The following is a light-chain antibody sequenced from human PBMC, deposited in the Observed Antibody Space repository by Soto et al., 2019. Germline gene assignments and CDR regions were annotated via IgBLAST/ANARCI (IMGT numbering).Light chain of an antibody. Sequence: QSVLSQPRSASGSPGQSVTISCTGTGNDVGAYNYVSCYHQHRVRPPKLMIYDVARWPSGVPDRFSGSKSGNTASLTISGLQAEDEADYFCCSYAGGYTYLFGTGTRSPS. V-gene: IGLV2-11*01. CDR2: DVA. CDR1: GNDVGAYNY. CDR3: CSYAGGYTYL. J-gene: IGLJ1*01.